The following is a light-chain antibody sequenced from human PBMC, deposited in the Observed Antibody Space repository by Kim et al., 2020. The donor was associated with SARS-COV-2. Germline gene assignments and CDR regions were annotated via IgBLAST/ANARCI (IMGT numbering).Light chain of an antibody. CDR2: QDS. V-gene: IGLV3-1*01. CDR3: QAWDSSTYV. J-gene: IGLJ1*01. CDR1: KLGDKY. Sequence: SYELTQPPSVSVSPGQTASITCSGDKLGDKYACWYQQKPGRSPVLVIYQDSKRPSGIPERFSGSNSGNTATLTISGTQAMDEADYYCQAWDSSTYVFGTG.